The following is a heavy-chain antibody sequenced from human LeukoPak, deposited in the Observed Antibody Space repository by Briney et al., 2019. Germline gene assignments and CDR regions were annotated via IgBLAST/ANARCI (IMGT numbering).Heavy chain of an antibody. Sequence: GGSLRLSCTASGFTFSSYAMYWVRQAPGKGLEWVSGIFGSGGSAHYADSVKGRFTISRDNSQNTVYLQMNSLRAEDTAVYYCGKTTTGYSTGRNPAWPVDYWGQGTLVTVSS. D-gene: IGHD6-19*01. CDR3: GKTTTGYSTGRNPAWPVDY. CDR1: GFTFSSYA. CDR2: IFGSGGSA. J-gene: IGHJ4*02. V-gene: IGHV3-23*01.